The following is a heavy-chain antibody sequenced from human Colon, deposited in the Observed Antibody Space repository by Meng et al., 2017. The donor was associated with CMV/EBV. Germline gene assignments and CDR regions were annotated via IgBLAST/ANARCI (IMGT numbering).Heavy chain of an antibody. D-gene: IGHD1-7*01. V-gene: IGHV3-48*04. Sequence: GESLKISCAASGFTFSSYSMNWVRQAPGKGLEWVSYISSSSSTIYYADSVKGRFTISRDNAKNSLYLQMNSLRAEDTAVYYCARVMTLNNWNYDWFDPWGQGTLVTVSS. CDR2: ISSSSSTI. J-gene: IGHJ5*02. CDR3: ARVMTLNNWNYDWFDP. CDR1: GFTFSSYS.